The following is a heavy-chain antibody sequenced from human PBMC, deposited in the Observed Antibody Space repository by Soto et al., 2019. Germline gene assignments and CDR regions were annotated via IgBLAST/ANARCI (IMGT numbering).Heavy chain of an antibody. CDR3: ARDGAVVVPAAPYYYYGMDV. Sequence: EVQLVESGGGLVKPGGSLRLSCAASGFTFSSYSMNWVRQAPGKGLEWVSSISSSSSYIYYADSVKGRFTISRDNAKNSLYLQMNSLRAEDTAVYYCARDGAVVVPAAPYYYYGMDVW. CDR1: GFTFSSYS. CDR2: ISSSSSYI. V-gene: IGHV3-21*01. J-gene: IGHJ6*01. D-gene: IGHD2-2*01.